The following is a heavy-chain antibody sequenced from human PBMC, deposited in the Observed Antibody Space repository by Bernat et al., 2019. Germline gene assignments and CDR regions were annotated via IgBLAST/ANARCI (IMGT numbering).Heavy chain of an antibody. CDR2: IYYSGST. CDR1: GGSISSGGYY. CDR3: ASNNGGYCSGGSCYAVANWYFDL. V-gene: IGHV4-31*03. D-gene: IGHD2-15*01. Sequence: QVQLQESGPGLVKPSQTLSLTCTVSGGSISSGGYYWSWIRQHPGKGLEWIGYIYYSGSTYYNPSLKSRVTISVDTSKNQFSLKLSSVTAADTAVYYCASNNGGYCSGGSCYAVANWYFDLWGRGTLVIVSS. J-gene: IGHJ2*01.